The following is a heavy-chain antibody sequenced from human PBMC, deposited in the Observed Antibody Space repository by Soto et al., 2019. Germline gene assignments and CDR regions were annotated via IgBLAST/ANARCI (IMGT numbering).Heavy chain of an antibody. Sequence: ASVKVSCKASGYTFTSYYMHWVRQAPGQGLEWMGIINPSGGSTSYAQKFQGRVTMTRDTSTSTVYMELSSLGSEDTAVYYCARDPYGYSYGENWFDPWGQGTLVTVSS. V-gene: IGHV1-46*03. CDR1: GYTFTSYY. CDR3: ARDPYGYSYGENWFDP. D-gene: IGHD5-18*01. J-gene: IGHJ5*02. CDR2: INPSGGST.